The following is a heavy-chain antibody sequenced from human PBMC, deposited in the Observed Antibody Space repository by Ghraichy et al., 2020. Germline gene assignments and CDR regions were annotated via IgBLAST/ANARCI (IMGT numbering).Heavy chain of an antibody. CDR3: ARGYSRIAARPFHYYYGMDV. CDR1: GYTFTSYG. Sequence: ASVKVSCKASGYTFTSYGISWVRQAPGQGLEWMGWISAYNGNTNYAQKLQGRVTMTTDTSTSTAYMELRSLRSDDTAVYYCARGYSRIAARPFHYYYGMDVWGQGTTVTVSS. J-gene: IGHJ6*02. D-gene: IGHD6-6*01. CDR2: ISAYNGNT. V-gene: IGHV1-18*01.